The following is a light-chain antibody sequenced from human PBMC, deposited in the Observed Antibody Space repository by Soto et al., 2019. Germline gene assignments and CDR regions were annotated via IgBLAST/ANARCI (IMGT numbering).Light chain of an antibody. Sequence: EVVLTQSPGTVSLSPGETATLSCRASQTVSNNYLAWYQQKPGQAPRLLIYGTTSRATGVPDRFSGGGSGTAFTLTISGLEPEDFAVYYCQQQGTFGQGSKLEIK. CDR2: GTT. CDR1: QTVSNNY. J-gene: IGKJ2*01. CDR3: QQQGT. V-gene: IGKV3-20*01.